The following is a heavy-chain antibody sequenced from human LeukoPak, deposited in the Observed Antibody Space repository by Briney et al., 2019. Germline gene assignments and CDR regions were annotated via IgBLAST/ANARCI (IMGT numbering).Heavy chain of an antibody. CDR2: INHSGST. CDR1: GGSISSGGYY. V-gene: IGHV4-30-2*01. D-gene: IGHD3-22*01. Sequence: PSQTLSLTCTVSGGSISSGGYYWSWIRQPPGKGLEWIGEINHSGSTNYNPSLKSRVTISVDTSKNQFSLKLSSVTAADTAVYYCARGVRLGIVVPATVGGVCFDYWGQGTLVTVSS. CDR3: ARGVRLGIVVPATVGGVCFDY. J-gene: IGHJ4*02.